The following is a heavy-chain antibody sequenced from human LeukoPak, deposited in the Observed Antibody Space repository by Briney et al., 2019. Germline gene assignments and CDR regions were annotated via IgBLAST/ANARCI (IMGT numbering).Heavy chain of an antibody. J-gene: IGHJ6*03. D-gene: IGHD1-1*01. Sequence: GASVKVSCKASGYTFTSYVISWVRQAPGQGLEWMGWISAYNGNTNYAQKLHGRVTMTTDTSTSTAYMELRSLRSDDTAVYYCARDLANVEGIYYREVWGKGTTVTVSS. CDR3: ARDLANVEGIYYREV. V-gene: IGHV1-18*01. CDR1: GYTFTSYV. CDR2: ISAYNGNT.